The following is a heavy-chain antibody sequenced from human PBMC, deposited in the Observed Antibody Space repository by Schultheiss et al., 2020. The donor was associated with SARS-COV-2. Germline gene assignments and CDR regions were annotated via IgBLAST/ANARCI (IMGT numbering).Heavy chain of an antibody. D-gene: IGHD6-13*01. Sequence: SCAASGFTVSSNYMSWVRQAPGKGLEWVSVIYSGGSTYYADSVKGRFTISRDNSKNTLYLQMNSLRADDTAVYYCARGGVPTAAGTSDYYYMDVWGKGTTVTVSS. J-gene: IGHJ6*03. CDR2: IYSGGST. CDR3: ARGGVPTAAGTSDYYYMDV. CDR1: GFTVSSNY. V-gene: IGHV3-66*01.